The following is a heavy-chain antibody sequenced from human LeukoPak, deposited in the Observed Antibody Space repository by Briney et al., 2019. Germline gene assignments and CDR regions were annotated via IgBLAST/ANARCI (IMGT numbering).Heavy chain of an antibody. D-gene: IGHD2-2*01. V-gene: IGHV4-39*02. CDR3: AREDCSSTSCYRYYYYYYMDV. CDR1: GGSISSSSYY. CDR2: IYYSGST. Sequence: SETLSLTCTVSGGSISSSSYYWGWIRQPPGKGLEWIGSIYYSGSTYYNPSLKSRVTISVDTSKNQFSLKLSSVTAADTAVYYCAREDCSSTSCYRYYYYYYMDVWGKGTTVTVSS. J-gene: IGHJ6*03.